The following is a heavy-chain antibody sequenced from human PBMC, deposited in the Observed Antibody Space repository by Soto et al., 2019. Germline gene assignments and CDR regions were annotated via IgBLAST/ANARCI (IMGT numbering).Heavy chain of an antibody. V-gene: IGHV1-18*04. D-gene: IGHD3-22*01. Sequence: ASVKVSFKASGYTFTSYGISWVRQAPGQGLEWMGWISAYNGNTNYAQKLQGRVTMTTDTSTSTAYMELRSLRSDDTAVYYCARIGYYYDSSGYYYVDWFDPWGQGTLVTVSS. CDR1: GYTFTSYG. CDR2: ISAYNGNT. CDR3: ARIGYYYDSSGYYYVDWFDP. J-gene: IGHJ5*02.